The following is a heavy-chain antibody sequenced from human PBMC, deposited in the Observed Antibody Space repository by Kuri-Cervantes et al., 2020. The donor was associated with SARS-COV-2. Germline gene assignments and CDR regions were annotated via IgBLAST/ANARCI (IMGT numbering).Heavy chain of an antibody. V-gene: IGHV4-34*01. D-gene: IGHD1-1*01. Sequence: GSLRLSCAVYGGSFSGYYWSWIRQPPGKGLEWIGEINHSGSTNYNPSLKSRVTISVDTSKNQFSLKLSSVTAADTAVYYCARIRHPYWYFDIWGRGTLVTVSS. CDR1: GGSFSGYY. J-gene: IGHJ2*01. CDR2: INHSGST. CDR3: ARIRHPYWYFDI.